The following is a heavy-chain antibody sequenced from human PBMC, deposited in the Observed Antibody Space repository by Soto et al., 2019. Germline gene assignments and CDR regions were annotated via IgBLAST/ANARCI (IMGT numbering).Heavy chain of an antibody. CDR3: ARVDTYDYYYTMDV. V-gene: IGHV3-53*02. D-gene: IGHD5-18*01. J-gene: IGHJ6*02. CDR1: GLAVTSNY. Sequence: EVPLVETGGGLIQPGGSLSLSCAASGLAVTSNYMSWVRQAPGKGLEWVSIVYSSGTTYYADSVKGRFTFSRDKSKNTIYLQMRNLRAEDTAVYYCARVDTYDYYYTMDVWGQGTTVTVSS. CDR2: VYSSGTT.